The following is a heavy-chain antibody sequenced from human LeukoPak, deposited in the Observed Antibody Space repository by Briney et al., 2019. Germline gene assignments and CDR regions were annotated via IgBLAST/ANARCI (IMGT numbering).Heavy chain of an antibody. CDR1: GFTFTNYA. V-gene: IGHV3-23*01. D-gene: IGHD3-22*01. Sequence: GGSLRLSCVASGFTFTNYAMSWVRQAPGKGLEWVSGIFGSTGSTYYADSVKGRVTISRDNSRNTVYLQMNSLRAENTAVYYCAKDRTYYSDFSAYYFSPPLQHGWGQGTLVTVSS. CDR2: IFGSTGST. CDR3: AKDRTYYSDFSAYYFSPPLQHG. J-gene: IGHJ4*02.